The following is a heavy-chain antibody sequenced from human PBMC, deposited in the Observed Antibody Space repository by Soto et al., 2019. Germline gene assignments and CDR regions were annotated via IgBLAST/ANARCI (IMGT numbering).Heavy chain of an antibody. J-gene: IGHJ4*02. V-gene: IGHV4-34*01. CDR3: ARDKYIAVAGIGLDY. CDR2: INHSGST. Sequence: PSETLALTCAVYGGSFSGYYWSWIRQPPGKGLEWIGEINHSGSTNYNPSLKSRVTISVDTSKNQFSLKLSSVTAADTAVYYCARDKYIAVAGIGLDYWGQGTLVTVSS. CDR1: GGSFSGYY. D-gene: IGHD6-19*01.